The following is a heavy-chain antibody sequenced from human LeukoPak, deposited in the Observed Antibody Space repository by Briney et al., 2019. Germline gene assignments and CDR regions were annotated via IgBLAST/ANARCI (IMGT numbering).Heavy chain of an antibody. Sequence: GGSLRLSCAASGFTFSSYAMHWVRQAPGKGLEWVAVISYDGSNKYYVDSVKGRFTISRDNSKNTLYLQMNSLRAEDTAVYYCARNHYYDSSGSAYYFDYWGQGTLVTVSS. CDR2: ISYDGSNK. CDR3: ARNHYYDSSGSAYYFDY. J-gene: IGHJ4*02. CDR1: GFTFSSYA. V-gene: IGHV3-30*04. D-gene: IGHD3-22*01.